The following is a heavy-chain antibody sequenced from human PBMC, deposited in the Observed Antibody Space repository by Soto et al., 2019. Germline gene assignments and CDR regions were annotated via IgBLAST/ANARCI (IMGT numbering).Heavy chain of an antibody. V-gene: IGHV3-9*01. CDR1: GFTFDDYA. CDR3: AKDISHHILTGYYKGFFDY. D-gene: IGHD3-9*01. J-gene: IGHJ4*02. CDR2: ISWNSGSI. Sequence: GGSLRLSCAASGFTFDDYAMHWVRQAPGKGLEWVSGISWNSGSIGYADSVKGRFTISRDNAKNSLYLQMNSLRAEDTALYYCAKDISHHILTGYYKGFFDYWGQGTLVTVSS.